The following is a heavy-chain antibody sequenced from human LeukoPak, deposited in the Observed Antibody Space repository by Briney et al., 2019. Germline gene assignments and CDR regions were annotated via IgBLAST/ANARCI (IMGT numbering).Heavy chain of an antibody. Sequence: ASVKVSCKASGYTFTRRYLHWVRQAPGQGLEWMGIINPGGGSTGYAQKFQGRVTMTRDTSTSTVYMELSSLRSEDTAVYYCVRVGDYGDYFDYWGQGTLVTVSS. CDR2: INPGGGST. J-gene: IGHJ4*02. D-gene: IGHD4-17*01. CDR3: VRVGDYGDYFDY. V-gene: IGHV1-46*01. CDR1: GYTFTRRY.